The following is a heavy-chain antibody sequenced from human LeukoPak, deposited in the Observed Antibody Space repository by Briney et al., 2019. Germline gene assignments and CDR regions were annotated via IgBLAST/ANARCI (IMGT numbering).Heavy chain of an antibody. CDR2: IGSDDNT. J-gene: IGHJ4*02. CDR3: AKDILRWSFDS. CDR1: GFTFSRNA. Sequence: GGSLRLSCAASGFTFSRNAMAWVRQAPGKGLEWVAGIGSDDNTHYAGSVRGRFTISRDISKNTVSLQMSSLRAEDTAVYYCAKDILRWSFDSWGQGILVTVSS. V-gene: IGHV3-23*01. D-gene: IGHD2-21*01.